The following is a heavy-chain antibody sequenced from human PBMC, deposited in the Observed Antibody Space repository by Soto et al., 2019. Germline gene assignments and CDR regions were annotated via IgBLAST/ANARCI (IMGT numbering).Heavy chain of an antibody. CDR2: IYYSGST. J-gene: IGHJ4*02. V-gene: IGHV4-39*01. Sequence: SETLSLTCTVSGGSISSSSYYWGWIRQPPGKGLEWIGSIYYSGSTYYNPSLKSRVTISVDTSKNQFSLKLSSVTAADTAVYYCARQHYSSSWYDYWGQGTLVTVPQ. CDR3: ARQHYSSSWYDY. CDR1: GGSISSSSYY. D-gene: IGHD6-13*01.